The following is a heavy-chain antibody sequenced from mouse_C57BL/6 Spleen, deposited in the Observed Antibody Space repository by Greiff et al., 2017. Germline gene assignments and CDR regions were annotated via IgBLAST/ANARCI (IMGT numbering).Heavy chain of an antibody. D-gene: IGHD1-1*01. J-gene: IGHJ4*01. CDR2: INYDGSST. Sequence: EVKVIESEGGLVQPGSSMKLSCTASGFTFSDYYMAWVRQVPEKGLEWVANINYDGSSTYYLDSLKSRFIISRDNAKNILYLQMSSLKSEDTATYYCAREAHGSSYDAMDYWGQGTSVTVSS. V-gene: IGHV5-16*01. CDR1: GFTFSDYY. CDR3: AREAHGSSYDAMDY.